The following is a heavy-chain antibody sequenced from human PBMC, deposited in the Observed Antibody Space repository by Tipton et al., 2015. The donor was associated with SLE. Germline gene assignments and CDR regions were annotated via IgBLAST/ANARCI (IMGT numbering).Heavy chain of an antibody. D-gene: IGHD6-19*01. CDR1: GYTFTTYG. V-gene: IGHV1-18*01. CDR3: AIAVAGTLFFDY. Sequence: QLVQSGAEVKKPGASVKVSCKASGYTFTTYGISWVRQAPGQGLEWMAWISAYNGNTNYAQKLQGRVTMTTDTSTNTAYMELRSLRSDDTAVYYCAIAVAGTLFFDYWGQGTLVTVSS. CDR2: ISAYNGNT. J-gene: IGHJ4*02.